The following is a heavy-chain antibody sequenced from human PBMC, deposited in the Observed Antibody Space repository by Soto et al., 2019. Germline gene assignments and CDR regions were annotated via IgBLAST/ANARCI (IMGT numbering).Heavy chain of an antibody. CDR3: ARVVYYDSSGYGVDFDY. J-gene: IGHJ4*02. V-gene: IGHV1-18*04. CDR2: ISAYNGNT. CDR1: GHTFTSYG. D-gene: IGHD3-22*01. Sequence: ASVKVSCKASGHTFTSYGISWVRQAPGQGLEWMGWISAYNGNTNYAQKLQGRVTMTTDTSTSTAYMELRSLRSDDTAVYYCARVVYYDSSGYGVDFDYWGQGTLVTVSS.